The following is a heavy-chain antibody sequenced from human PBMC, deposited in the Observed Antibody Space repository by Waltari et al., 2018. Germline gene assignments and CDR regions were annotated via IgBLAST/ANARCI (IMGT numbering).Heavy chain of an antibody. J-gene: IGHJ6*02. Sequence: QVQLVQSGAEVKKPGASVKVSCKASGYTFTSYGISWVRQAPGQGFEWMGWISHYNGNPNYAQKLQRRVTMTTDTSTSTAYMELRSLRSDDTAVYYCARDCSGGSCYSLGLPSGYYYYGMDVWGQGP. V-gene: IGHV1-18*01. CDR2: ISHYNGNP. D-gene: IGHD2-15*01. CDR1: GYTFTSYG. CDR3: ARDCSGGSCYSLGLPSGYYYYGMDV.